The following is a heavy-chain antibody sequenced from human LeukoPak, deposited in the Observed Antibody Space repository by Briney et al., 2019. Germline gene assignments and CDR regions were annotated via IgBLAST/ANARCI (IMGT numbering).Heavy chain of an antibody. CDR3: AKDSLTVADPEDY. CDR2: IRYDGSNK. V-gene: IGHV3-30*02. CDR1: GFTFSSYG. J-gene: IGHJ4*02. Sequence: AGGPLSLSCAASGFTFSSYGMHGVREAPGKGLGGVAFIRYDGSNKYYADSVKGRFTISRDNSKNTLYLQMNSLRAEDTAVYYCAKDSLTVADPEDYWGQGTLVTVSS. D-gene: IGHD6-19*01.